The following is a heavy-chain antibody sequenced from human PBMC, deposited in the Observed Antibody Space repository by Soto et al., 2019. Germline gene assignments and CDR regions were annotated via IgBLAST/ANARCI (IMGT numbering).Heavy chain of an antibody. V-gene: IGHV1-18*01. CDR1: GYTFTSYG. J-gene: IGHJ6*02. Sequence: GASVKVSCKASGYTFTSYGISWVRQAPGQGLEWMGWISAYNGNTNYAQKLQGRVTMTTDTSTSTAYMELRSLRSDDTAVYYCARARYYYDSRLHGMAVWGQGTTVPGSS. CDR2: ISAYNGNT. D-gene: IGHD3-22*01. CDR3: ARARYYYDSRLHGMAV.